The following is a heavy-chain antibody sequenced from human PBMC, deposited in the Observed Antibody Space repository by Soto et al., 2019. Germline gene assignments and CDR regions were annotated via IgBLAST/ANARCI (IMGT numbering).Heavy chain of an antibody. Sequence: GGSLRLSCAASGFTFSSYAMSWVRQAPGKGLEWVSAISGSGGSTYYADSVKGRFTISRDKSKNTLYLQMNSLRAEDTAVDYCATDSSSWIYFDYWGQGTLVTVSS. CDR1: GFTFSSYA. CDR2: ISGSGGST. V-gene: IGHV3-23*01. CDR3: ATDSSSWIYFDY. D-gene: IGHD6-13*01. J-gene: IGHJ4*02.